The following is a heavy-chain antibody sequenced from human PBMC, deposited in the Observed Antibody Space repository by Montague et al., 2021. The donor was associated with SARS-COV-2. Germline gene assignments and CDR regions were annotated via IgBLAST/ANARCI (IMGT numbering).Heavy chain of an antibody. CDR3: GTLTVGGSGRGS. CDR2: LSTSGST. J-gene: IGHJ5*02. Sequence: TLSLTCTVSGGSVSSESHHWSWIRRPAGKGLEWIGQLSTSGSTNYXCCLKSRATISIDTSKNQFSLKLTSVTAADTAMYYCGTLTVGGSGRGSWGQGTLVTVSS. D-gene: IGHD3-10*01. V-gene: IGHV4-61*09. CDR1: GGSVSSESHH.